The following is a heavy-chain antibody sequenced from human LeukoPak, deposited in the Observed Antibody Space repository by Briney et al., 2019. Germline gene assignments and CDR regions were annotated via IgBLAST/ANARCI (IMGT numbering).Heavy chain of an antibody. CDR1: GGSFSGYY. CDR3: ARGYSGYGY. J-gene: IGHJ4*02. CDR2: INHSGST. V-gene: IGHV4-34*01. D-gene: IGHD5-12*01. Sequence: SETLSLTCAVYGGSFSGYYWSWIRQPPGKGLEWIGEINHSGSTNYNPSLKSRVTISVDTSKNQSSLKLSSVTAADTAVYYCARGYSGYGYWGQGTLVTVSS.